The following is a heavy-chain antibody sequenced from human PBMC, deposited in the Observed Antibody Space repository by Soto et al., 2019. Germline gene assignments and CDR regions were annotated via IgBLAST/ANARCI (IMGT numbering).Heavy chain of an antibody. V-gene: IGHV3-73*02. CDR2: IRSKANSYAT. D-gene: IGHD4-17*01. CDR3: TRTMTTAAFDI. J-gene: IGHJ3*02. CDR1: GFTFSGSA. Sequence: EVQLVESGGGLVQPGGSLKLSCAASGFTFSGSAMHWVPQASGKGLEWVGRIRSKANSYATAYAASVKGRFTISRDDSKNTAYLQMNSLKTEDTAFYYCTRTMTTAAFDIWGQGTMVTVSS.